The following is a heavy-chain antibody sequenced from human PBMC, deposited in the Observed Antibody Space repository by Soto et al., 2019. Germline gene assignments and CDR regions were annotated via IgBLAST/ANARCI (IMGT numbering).Heavy chain of an antibody. CDR2: ISHGGST. J-gene: IGHJ6*02. CDR1: GSSITTVQYY. CDR3: ARERIVLVAGGVGDDYGMDV. D-gene: IGHD2-8*02. V-gene: IGHV4-31*03. Sequence: SATLALTCTLSGSSITTVQYYWLWIRQRPGKGLEWIGSISHGGSTYYNPSLESRLAISRDTSKNHFSLQMMSMSAADTAVFFCARERIVLVAGGVGDDYGMDVWGQGTTVTVSS.